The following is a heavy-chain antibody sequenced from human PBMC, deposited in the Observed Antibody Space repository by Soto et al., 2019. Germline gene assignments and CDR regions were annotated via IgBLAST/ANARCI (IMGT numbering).Heavy chain of an antibody. CDR3: ARQKLEMATISNDAFDI. Sequence: PRGALKISFKGFGYKFCRYLVARGRPMPRESLEWMGFIYPGDSDTTYSPSFRGQVTISADRSINTASLQWSSLTASDTAIYYCARQKLEMATISNDAFDIWGQGTMVPVSS. J-gene: IGHJ3*02. V-gene: IGHV5-51*01. D-gene: IGHD5-12*01. CDR2: IYPGDSDT. CDR1: GYKFCRYL.